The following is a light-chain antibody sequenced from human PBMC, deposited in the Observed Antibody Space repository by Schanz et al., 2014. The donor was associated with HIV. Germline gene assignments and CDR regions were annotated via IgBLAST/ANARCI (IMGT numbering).Light chain of an antibody. J-gene: IGKJ1*01. CDR2: GAS. V-gene: IGKV3-20*01. CDR3: QQYGSSPPWT. Sequence: EIVLTQSPGTLTLSPGERVTLSCRASQSVSTTSLAWYQHKPGQSPRLLIYGASFRATGIPDRFSGSGSGTDFTLTISRLEPEDFAVYYCQQYGSSPPWTFGQGTKVEIK. CDR1: QSVSTTS.